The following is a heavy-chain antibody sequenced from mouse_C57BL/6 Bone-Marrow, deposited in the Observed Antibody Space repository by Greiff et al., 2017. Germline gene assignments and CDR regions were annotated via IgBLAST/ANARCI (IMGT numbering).Heavy chain of an antibody. CDR3: ARPPPWIDY. CDR1: GFTFSDYG. Sequence: EVQVVESGGGLVKPGGSLKLSCAASGFTFSDYGMHWVRQAPEKGLEWVAYISRGSSTTYYAETVKGRFTITRDNASNTLFLQMTRLRSEDTAMYYVARPPPWIDYWGQGTSVTVSS. J-gene: IGHJ4*01. V-gene: IGHV5-17*01. CDR2: ISRGSSTT.